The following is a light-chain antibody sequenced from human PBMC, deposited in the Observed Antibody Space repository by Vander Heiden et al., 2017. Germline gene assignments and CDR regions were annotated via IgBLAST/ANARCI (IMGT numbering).Light chain of an antibody. CDR1: LTLLHPNGNTY. CDR2: EVS. CDR3: MQGIERAYT. V-gene: IGKV2-30*02. Sequence: DVVLTQSPLALPVTPGQPASISCNSSLTLLHPNGNTYLNWFQQRPGQSPRRLIYEVSKRDSGVPDRFSGSGSGTDFTLKISRVEAEDVGVYYCMQGIERAYTFGPGTKLEIK. J-gene: IGKJ2*01.